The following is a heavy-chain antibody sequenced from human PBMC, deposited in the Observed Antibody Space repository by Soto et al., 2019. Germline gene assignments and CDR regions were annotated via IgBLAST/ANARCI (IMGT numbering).Heavy chain of an antibody. Sequence: EVQLLESGGGLVQPGGSLTLSCATSGFTFSSYAMVWVRQAAEKGLEWVASISNNGDTAYYADSVKGRFTISRGNSENTLDLQRNGLRADDTALIFCAKSRVFIGAIVTLLDSWGQGTQVTVSS. CDR1: GFTFSSYA. CDR3: AKSRVFIGAIVTLLDS. D-gene: IGHD3-16*02. V-gene: IGHV3-23*01. J-gene: IGHJ4*02. CDR2: ISNNGDTA.